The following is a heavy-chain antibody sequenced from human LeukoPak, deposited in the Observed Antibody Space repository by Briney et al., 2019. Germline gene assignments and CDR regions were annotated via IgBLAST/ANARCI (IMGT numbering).Heavy chain of an antibody. CDR2: IRYDGGNK. J-gene: IGHJ5*02. Sequence: PGGSLRLSCAASGLTFNNYGMHWVRQAPGKGLEWVAFIRYDGGNKFYADSVKGRFTISRDNSKDTLYLQMTSLRIEDTAVYYCTKGDDYGANTRLPKYNWFDPWGQGTLVTVSS. CDR1: GLTFNNYG. V-gene: IGHV3-30*02. D-gene: IGHD4-23*01. CDR3: TKGDDYGANTRLPKYNWFDP.